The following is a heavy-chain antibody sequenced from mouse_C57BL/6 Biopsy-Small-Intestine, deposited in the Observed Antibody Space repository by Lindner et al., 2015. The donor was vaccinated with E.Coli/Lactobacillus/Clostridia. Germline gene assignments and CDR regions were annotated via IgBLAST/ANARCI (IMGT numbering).Heavy chain of an antibody. CDR2: ISPYNGNT. CDR3: AREAITIFGVALNWFDP. J-gene: IGHJ4*01. D-gene: IGHD2-4*01. V-gene: IGHV1-4*01. Sequence: SVKVSCKASGYTFTTYGISWVRRAPGQGLEWMGWISPYNGNTNYAQKLRGRVTMTTDTSTSTAYMELRSLRSDDTAVYYCAREAITIFGVALNWFDPWGQGTLVTVPS. CDR1: GYTFTTYG.